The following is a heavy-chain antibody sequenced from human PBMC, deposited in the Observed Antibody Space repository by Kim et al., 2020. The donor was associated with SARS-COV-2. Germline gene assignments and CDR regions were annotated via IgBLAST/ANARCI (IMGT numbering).Heavy chain of an antibody. Sequence: SETLSLTCTVSGGSISSYYWSWIRQPPGKGLEWIGYIYYSGSTNYNPSLKSRVTISVDTSKNQFSLKLSSVTAADTAVYYCARGDTAIGPYGMDVWGQGTTVTVSS. CDR2: IYYSGST. D-gene: IGHD5-18*01. CDR1: GGSISSYY. CDR3: ARGDTAIGPYGMDV. V-gene: IGHV4-59*01. J-gene: IGHJ6*02.